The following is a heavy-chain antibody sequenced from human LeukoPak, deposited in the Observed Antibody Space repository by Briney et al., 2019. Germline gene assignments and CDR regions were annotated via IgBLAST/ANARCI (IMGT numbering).Heavy chain of an antibody. CDR2: IRSKANSYAT. CDR3: TRNNCSSTSCCDY. J-gene: IGHJ4*02. D-gene: IGHD2-2*01. Sequence: GGSLRLSCAASGFTFSGSAMHWVRQASGKGLEWVGRIRSKANSYATAYAASVKGRFTISRDDSKNTAYLQMNSLKTEDTAVYYCTRNNCSSTSCCDYWGQGTLVTVSS. CDR1: GFTFSGSA. V-gene: IGHV3-73*01.